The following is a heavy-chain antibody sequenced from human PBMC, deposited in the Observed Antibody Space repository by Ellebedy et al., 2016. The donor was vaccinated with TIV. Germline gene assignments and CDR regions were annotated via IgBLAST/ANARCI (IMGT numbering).Heavy chain of an antibody. J-gene: IGHJ4*02. CDR1: GDTFSNYE. V-gene: IGHV1-69*13. CDR2: TIPNFRTS. CDR3: TRTGAISVAGTNVF. D-gene: IGHD6-19*01. Sequence: AASVKVSCKASGDTFSNYEIIWVRQAPGQGLEWMGGTIPNFRTSHYAQKFQDRVSITADASTSTVHMEVSSLRLDDTAVYSCTRTGAISVAGTNVFWGQGTLVTVSS.